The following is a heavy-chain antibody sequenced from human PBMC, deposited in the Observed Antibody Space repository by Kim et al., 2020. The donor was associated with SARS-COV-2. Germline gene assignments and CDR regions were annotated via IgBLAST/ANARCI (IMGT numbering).Heavy chain of an antibody. CDR3: VKALREAAGYFDL. V-gene: IGHV3-64D*09. J-gene: IGHJ2*01. CDR2: ISSNGGST. Sequence: GGSLRLSCSASGFTFSSYAMHWVRQAPGKGLEYVSAISSNGGSTYYADSVKGRFTISRDNSKNTLYLQMSSLRAEDTAVYYCVKALREAAGYFDLWGRGTLVTVSS. D-gene: IGHD2-21*01. CDR1: GFTFSSYA.